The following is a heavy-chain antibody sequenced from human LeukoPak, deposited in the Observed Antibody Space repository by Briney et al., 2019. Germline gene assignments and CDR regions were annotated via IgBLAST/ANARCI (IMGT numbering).Heavy chain of an antibody. V-gene: IGHV4-39*07. Sequence: SETLSLTCTVSGASISSSTHYWGWIRQPPGKGLEWIGSIYYNGTTYYNLSLKSRVSLSVDTSKNQFSLKLSSVTAADTAVYYCARTFFGDYHYWGQGILVTVSS. J-gene: IGHJ4*02. D-gene: IGHD4-17*01. CDR2: IYYNGTT. CDR1: GASISSSTHY. CDR3: ARTFFGDYHY.